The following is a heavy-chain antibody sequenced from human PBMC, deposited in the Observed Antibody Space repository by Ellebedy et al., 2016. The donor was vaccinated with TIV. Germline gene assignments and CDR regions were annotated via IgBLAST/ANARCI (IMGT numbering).Heavy chain of an antibody. D-gene: IGHD5-18*01. CDR1: GFTFSYYA. CDR3: AKVMTGYSYAPDDF. Sequence: PGGSLRLPCTASGFTFSYYAMSWIRQAPGRGLEWVSTVSYTGAATYFADSVKGRFTISRDNSKNTLYLHMDSLRAADTAIYYCAKVMTGYSYAPDDFWGQGTLVTVSS. J-gene: IGHJ4*02. CDR2: VSYTGAAT. V-gene: IGHV3-23*01.